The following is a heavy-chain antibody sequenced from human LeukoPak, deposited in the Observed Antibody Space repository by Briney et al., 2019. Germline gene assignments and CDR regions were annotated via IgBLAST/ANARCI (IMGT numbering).Heavy chain of an antibody. V-gene: IGHV4-30-2*01. J-gene: IGHJ4*02. Sequence: SQTLALTCTVSGGSISSGDYYWTWIRQPPGKGLEWIGYIYHSGSTYYNPSLKSRVTISVDRSKNQFSLKLSSVTAADTAVYYCARDRTVDPLDYWGQGTLVTVSS. CDR3: ARDRTVDPLDY. D-gene: IGHD4-23*01. CDR1: GGSISSGDYY. CDR2: IYHSGST.